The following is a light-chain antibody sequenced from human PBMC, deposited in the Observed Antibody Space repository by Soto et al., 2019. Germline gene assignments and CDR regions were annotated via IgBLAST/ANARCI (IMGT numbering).Light chain of an antibody. J-gene: IGKJ2*01. CDR2: GTT. Sequence: EIGLTQSPGTLSLSPGERATLSCSASQSVSSSYLAWYQQKPGQSTRLLTYGTTSRATGIPDRFSGSGCGTDFTLTISRLEPEDVGVFYCQHYGNSRYSFGQGTKLEIK. CDR3: QHYGNSRYS. CDR1: QSVSSSY. V-gene: IGKV3-20*01.